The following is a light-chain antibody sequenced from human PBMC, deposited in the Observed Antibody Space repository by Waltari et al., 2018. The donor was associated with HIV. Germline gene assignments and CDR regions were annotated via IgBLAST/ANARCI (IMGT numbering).Light chain of an antibody. CDR3: TSYTSGSTLVM. V-gene: IGLV2-14*01. J-gene: IGLJ3*02. CDR2: EVI. Sequence: SALTQPPSVSGSPGQSITISCTGISSDVGGYNSVSWYQHHPGKAPKLLISEVINRPPGVSNRFSASKSGNTASLTISGLQPEDEADYYCTSYTSGSTLVMFGGGTKLTVL. CDR1: SSDVGGYNS.